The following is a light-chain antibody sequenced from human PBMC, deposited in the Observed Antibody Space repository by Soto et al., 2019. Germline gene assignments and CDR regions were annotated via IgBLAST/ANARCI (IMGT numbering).Light chain of an antibody. Sequence: QSALTQPASVSGSPGQSITIFCTGSSSDIGNYNLVSWYQQHPGKAHKLMIYEVTKRPSGVSNRFSGSKSGNTASLSISGLQAEDEADYYCCSYAGSTTFYVFGTGTKLTVL. J-gene: IGLJ1*01. V-gene: IGLV2-23*02. CDR1: SSDIGNYNL. CDR2: EVT. CDR3: CSYAGSTTFYV.